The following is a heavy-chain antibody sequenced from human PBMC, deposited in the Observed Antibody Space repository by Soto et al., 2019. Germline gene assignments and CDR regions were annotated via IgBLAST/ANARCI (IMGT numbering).Heavy chain of an antibody. Sequence: PGGSLRLSCAASGFTFSSYAMSWVRQAPGKGLEWVSAISGSGGSTYYADSVKGRFTISRDNSKNTLYLQMNSLRAEDTAVYYCAKDRDIVVVPAAMFFDPWGQGTLVTVSS. CDR3: AKDRDIVVVPAAMFFDP. CDR2: ISGSGGST. D-gene: IGHD2-2*01. V-gene: IGHV3-23*01. CDR1: GFTFSSYA. J-gene: IGHJ5*02.